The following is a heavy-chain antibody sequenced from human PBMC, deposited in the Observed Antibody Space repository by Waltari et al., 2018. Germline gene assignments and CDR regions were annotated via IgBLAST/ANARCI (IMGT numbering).Heavy chain of an antibody. V-gene: IGHV4-39*01. CDR3: ARVGGGYSSLYYFDY. J-gene: IGHJ4*02. Sequence: QLQLQESGPGLVKPSETLSLTCTVSGGSISSSSYYWGWIRQPPGKGLEWIGSIYYSGSTYYNPSLKSRVTISVDTSKNQFSLKLSSVTAADTAVYYCARVGGGYSSLYYFDYWGQGTLVTVSS. CDR1: GGSISSSSYY. CDR2: IYYSGST. D-gene: IGHD5-18*01.